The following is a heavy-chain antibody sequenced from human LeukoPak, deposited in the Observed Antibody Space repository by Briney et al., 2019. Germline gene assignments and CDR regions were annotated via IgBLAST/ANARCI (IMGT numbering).Heavy chain of an antibody. J-gene: IGHJ4*02. Sequence: GASVKVSCKASGGTFSSYAISWVRQAPGQGLEWMGGIIPIFGTANYAQKFQGRVTITADESTSTAYTKDTSTSTVYMELSSLRSEDTAVYYCARLGGFSYYDFWSGYYRCYFDYWGQGTLVTVSS. D-gene: IGHD3-3*01. CDR3: ARLGGFSYYDFWSGYYRCYFDY. V-gene: IGHV1-69*13. CDR1: GGTFSSYA. CDR2: IIPIFGTA.